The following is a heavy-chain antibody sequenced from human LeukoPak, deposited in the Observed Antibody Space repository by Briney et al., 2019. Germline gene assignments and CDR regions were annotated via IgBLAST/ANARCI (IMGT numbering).Heavy chain of an antibody. J-gene: IGHJ4*02. CDR3: ARDYGPETFDY. V-gene: IGHV3-20*04. CDR1: RFTFSSYW. D-gene: IGHD3-16*01. CDR2: INWNGDST. Sequence: GGSLRLSCAASRFTFSSYWMSWVRQAPGKGLEWVSGINWNGDSTGYADSVKGRFTISRDNAKNSLYLQMNSLRAEDTALYYCARDYGPETFDYWGQGTLVTVSS.